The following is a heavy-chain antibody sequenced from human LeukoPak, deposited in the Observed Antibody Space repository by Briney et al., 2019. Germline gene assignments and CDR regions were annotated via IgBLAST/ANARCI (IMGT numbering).Heavy chain of an antibody. CDR1: GFTVSNNY. J-gene: IGHJ4*02. Sequence: TGGSLRLSCAASGFTVSNNYMSWVRQAPGRGLEWVSVIYSGGNTYYADSVKGRFTISRDNSKNTLYVQVNSLRAEDTAVYYCARGGPLGDTNRFDHWGQGTLVSVSS. CDR2: IYSGGNT. CDR3: ARGGPLGDTNRFDH. D-gene: IGHD2-8*01. V-gene: IGHV3-66*01.